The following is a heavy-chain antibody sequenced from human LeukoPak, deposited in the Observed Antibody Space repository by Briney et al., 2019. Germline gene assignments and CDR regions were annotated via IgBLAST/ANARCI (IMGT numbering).Heavy chain of an antibody. V-gene: IGHV1-2*02. CDR2: INPNSGGT. J-gene: IGHJ4*02. D-gene: IGHD1-26*01. CDR1: GYTFTSYG. Sequence: ASVKVSCKASGYTFTSYGISWVRQAPGQGLEWMGWINPNSGGTNYAQKFQGRVTMTRDTSISTAYMELSRLRSDDTAVYYCARSLVGATGVLDYWGQGTLVTVSS. CDR3: ARSLVGATGVLDY.